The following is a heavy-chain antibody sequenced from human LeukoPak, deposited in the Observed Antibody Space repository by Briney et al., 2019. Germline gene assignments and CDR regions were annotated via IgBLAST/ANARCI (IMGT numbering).Heavy chain of an antibody. J-gene: IGHJ1*01. CDR1: GFTFSNYW. Sequence: GGSLRLSCAASGFTFSNYWMTWVRQAPGKGLEWVATIKQDGSEIFYVDSVKGQFTISRDNAKNSLSLQMSSLRAEDTAVYYCALGPGIAEGGPFQHWGQGTLVTVSS. D-gene: IGHD6-13*01. CDR2: IKQDGSEI. V-gene: IGHV3-7*03. CDR3: ALGPGIAEGGPFQH.